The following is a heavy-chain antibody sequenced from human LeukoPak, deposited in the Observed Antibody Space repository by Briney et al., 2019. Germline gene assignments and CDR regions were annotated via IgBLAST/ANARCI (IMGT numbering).Heavy chain of an antibody. CDR2: TSYDGSHK. CDR1: GFTLINSG. V-gene: IGHV3-30*18. CDR3: AKGGGSYGWDLQH. D-gene: IGHD1-26*01. Sequence: PGGSLRLSCAASGFTLINSGMHWVRQAPGKGLEWVAVTSYDGSHKYYADSVKGRFTISRDDSKNTVSLQMNSLRTEDTAVYFCAKGGGSYGWDLQHWGQGTLVTVSS. J-gene: IGHJ1*01.